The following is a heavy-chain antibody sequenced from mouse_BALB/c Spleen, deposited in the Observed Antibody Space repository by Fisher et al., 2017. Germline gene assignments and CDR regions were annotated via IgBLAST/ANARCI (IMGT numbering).Heavy chain of an antibody. D-gene: IGHD2-2*01. J-gene: IGHJ4*01. Sequence: RFTISRDNAKNTLYLQMSRLKSEDTAMYYCARIYYGYDGGGAMDYWGQGTSVTVSS. V-gene: IGHV5-12*01. CDR3: ARIYYGYDGGGAMDY.